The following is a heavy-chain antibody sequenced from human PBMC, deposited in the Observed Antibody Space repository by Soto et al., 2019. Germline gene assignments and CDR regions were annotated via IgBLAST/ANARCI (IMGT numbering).Heavy chain of an antibody. CDR1: GFTFSSYG. D-gene: IGHD4-17*01. J-gene: IGHJ4*02. CDR2: IIGRGGTT. V-gene: IGHV3-23*01. Sequence: GGSLRLSCAASGFTFSSYGMSWVRQAPGKGLEWVSAIIGRGGTTYYADSVKGRFTISRDNSKNTLYLQMNSLRAEDTAVYFCAKDRYGDYPNYYFDYWGQGTLVTVSS. CDR3: AKDRYGDYPNYYFDY.